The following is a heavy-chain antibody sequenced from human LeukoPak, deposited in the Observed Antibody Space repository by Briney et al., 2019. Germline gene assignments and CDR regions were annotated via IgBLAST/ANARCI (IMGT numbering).Heavy chain of an antibody. V-gene: IGHV1-2*02. D-gene: IGHD7-27*01. J-gene: IGHJ4*02. CDR3: ARGPHWDPHFDY. CDR1: GYSFTGHY. CDR2: INPKSGGT. Sequence: ASVKVSCKASGYSFTGHYMHWVRQAPGQGLEWMGWINPKSGGTNYAQKFQGRVTMTRDTSISTAYMELSRLRSDDTAVYYCARGPHWDPHFDYWGQGTLVTVSS.